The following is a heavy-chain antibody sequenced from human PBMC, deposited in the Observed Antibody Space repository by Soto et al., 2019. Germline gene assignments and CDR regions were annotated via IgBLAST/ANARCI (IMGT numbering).Heavy chain of an antibody. D-gene: IGHD6-13*01. Sequence: ASVKVSCKASGGTFSSYAISWVRQAPGQGLEWMGIINPSGGSTSYAQKFQGRFTISRDNSKNTLYLQMSSLRADDTAVYYCARVHSSSYHYFDYWGQGTLVTVSS. CDR1: GGTFSSYA. CDR3: ARVHSSSYHYFDY. CDR2: INPSGGST. J-gene: IGHJ4*02. V-gene: IGHV1-46*01.